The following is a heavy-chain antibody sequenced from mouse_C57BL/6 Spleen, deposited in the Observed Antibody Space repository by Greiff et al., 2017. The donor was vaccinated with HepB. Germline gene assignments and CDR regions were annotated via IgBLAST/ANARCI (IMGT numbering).Heavy chain of an antibody. CDR1: GYAFSSSW. V-gene: IGHV1-82*01. D-gene: IGHD2-3*01. Sequence: VQLQESGPELVKPGASVKISCKASGYAFSSSWMNWVKQRPGKGLEWIGRIYPGDGDTNYNGKFKGKATLTADKSSSTAYMQLSSLTSEDSAVYFCAAIYDGYYVNDYWGQGTTLTVSS. CDR3: AAIYDGYYVNDY. J-gene: IGHJ2*01. CDR2: IYPGDGDT.